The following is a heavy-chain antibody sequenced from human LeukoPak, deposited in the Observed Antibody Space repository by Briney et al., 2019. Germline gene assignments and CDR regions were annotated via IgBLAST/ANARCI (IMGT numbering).Heavy chain of an antibody. CDR3: ARHISRRAPLDT. D-gene: IGHD1-14*01. Sequence: SETLSLTCTVSGYSISSGYYWDWIRRPPGKGLEWIGSLSYSGNTYYNLSLKSRVSISVDMSKNQVSLKLSPVTAADTGVYYCARHISRRAPLDTWGQGTLVTVSS. CDR2: LSYSGNT. J-gene: IGHJ5*02. CDR1: GYSISSGYY. V-gene: IGHV4-38-2*02.